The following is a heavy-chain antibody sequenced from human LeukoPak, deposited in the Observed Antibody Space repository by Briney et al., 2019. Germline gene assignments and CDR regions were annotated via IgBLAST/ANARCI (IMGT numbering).Heavy chain of an antibody. CDR3: ARPSPPGDGYNPPDH. V-gene: IGHV3-30*04. D-gene: IGHD5-24*01. CDR1: GFNFDNFA. J-gene: IGHJ4*02. Sequence: PGKSLTLSCVVSGFNFDNFAMHWVRQPLGKGLEWVAVISHDGRTKYYADSMKGRITISRDSSKNTLFLQMNNLRSEDTAVYFCARPSPPGDGYNPPDHWGQGTLVTASS. CDR2: ISHDGRTK.